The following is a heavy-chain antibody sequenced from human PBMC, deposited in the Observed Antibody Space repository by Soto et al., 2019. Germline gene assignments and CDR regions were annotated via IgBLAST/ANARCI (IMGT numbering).Heavy chain of an antibody. D-gene: IGHD6-19*01. CDR1: GYIFTGYY. V-gene: IGHV1-2*02. CDR2: INPNNGGT. J-gene: IGHJ4*02. Sequence: ASVKVSFKASGYIFTGYYMHWVRQAPGQGLEWMGWINPNNGGTNYAQKFQGRVTMTRDTSISTAYLELSGLTSDDTAVYYCTRGASSGWSPSDFWGQGTLVTVSS. CDR3: TRGASSGWSPSDF.